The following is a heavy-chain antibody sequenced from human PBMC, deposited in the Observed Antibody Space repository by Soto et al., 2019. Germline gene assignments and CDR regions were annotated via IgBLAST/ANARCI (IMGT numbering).Heavy chain of an antibody. J-gene: IGHJ4*02. CDR2: IYYSGST. V-gene: IGHV4-59*01. Sequence: SETLSLTCTVSGGSISSYYWSWIRQPPGKGLEWIGYIYYSGSTNYNPSLKSRVTISVDTSKNQFSLKRSSVTAADTAGYYCARDLDYGGNSGFDYWAREPWSPSPQ. CDR3: ARDLDYGGNSGFDY. D-gene: IGHD4-17*01. CDR1: GGSISSYY.